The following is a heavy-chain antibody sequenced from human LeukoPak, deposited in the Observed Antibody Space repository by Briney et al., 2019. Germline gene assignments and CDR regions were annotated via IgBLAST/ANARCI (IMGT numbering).Heavy chain of an antibody. D-gene: IGHD4-17*01. Sequence: GGSLRLSCAASGFTFSTYSMSWVRQAPGKGLEWVSVIYSGGGTVYADSVKGRFTISRDISKNTVYLQMNSLRAEDSAVYFCSRDLYDWGQGTLVTVSS. V-gene: IGHV3-66*01. J-gene: IGHJ4*02. CDR2: IYSGGGT. CDR3: SRDLYD. CDR1: GFTFSTYS.